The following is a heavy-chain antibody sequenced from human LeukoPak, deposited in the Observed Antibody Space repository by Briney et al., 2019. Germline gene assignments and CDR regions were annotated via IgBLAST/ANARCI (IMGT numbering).Heavy chain of an antibody. Sequence: GGSLRLSCAASGFTFSSYWMHWVRQAPGKGLVWVSRINSDGSSTSYADSVKGRFTISRDNAKNSLYLQMNSLRAEDTAVYYCAKAYSNYDYYMDVWGKGTTVIVSS. CDR3: AKAYSNYDYYMDV. J-gene: IGHJ6*03. CDR1: GFTFSSYW. V-gene: IGHV3-74*01. CDR2: INSDGSST. D-gene: IGHD4-11*01.